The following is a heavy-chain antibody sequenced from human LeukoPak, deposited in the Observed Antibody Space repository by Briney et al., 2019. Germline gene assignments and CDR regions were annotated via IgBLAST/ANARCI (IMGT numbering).Heavy chain of an antibody. CDR2: IGYEGVHK. CDR1: GFTFSSYS. J-gene: IGHJ4*02. Sequence: GSLRLSCAASGFTFSSYSMNWVRQAPGKGLEWVSFIGYEGVHKYYADSVKGRFTISKDNSKATLYLQMNSLRPEDTAVYYCAKDLHGGYSSDYWGQGTLVTVFS. D-gene: IGHD4-23*01. V-gene: IGHV3-30*02. CDR3: AKDLHGGYSSDY.